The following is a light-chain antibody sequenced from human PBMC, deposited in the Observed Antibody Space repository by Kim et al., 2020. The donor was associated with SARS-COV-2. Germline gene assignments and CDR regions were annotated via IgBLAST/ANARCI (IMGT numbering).Light chain of an antibody. CDR2: QDS. CDR1: QLGDKY. CDR3: QAWDSSTAV. Sequence: SYELTQPPSVSVSPGQTASITCSGDQLGDKYACWYQQKPGQSPVLVIYQDSKRPSGIPERFSGSNSGNTATLTISGTQAMDEADYCCQAWDSSTAVFGGGTKLTVL. V-gene: IGLV3-1*01. J-gene: IGLJ3*02.